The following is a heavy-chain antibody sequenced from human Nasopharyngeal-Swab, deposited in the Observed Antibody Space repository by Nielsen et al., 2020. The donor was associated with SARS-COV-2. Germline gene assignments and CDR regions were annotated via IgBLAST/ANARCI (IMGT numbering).Heavy chain of an antibody. V-gene: IGHV3-21*01. CDR2: ISSSSSYI. CDR3: VSLGGGFRDN. CDR1: GFTFSSYA. J-gene: IGHJ4*02. D-gene: IGHD3-10*01. Sequence: GESLKISCAASGFTFSSYAMNWVRQAPGKGLEWVSSISSSSSYIYYADSVKGRFTISRDNAKNSLYLQMNSLRAEDMAVYYCVSLGGGFRDNWGQGTLVTVSS.